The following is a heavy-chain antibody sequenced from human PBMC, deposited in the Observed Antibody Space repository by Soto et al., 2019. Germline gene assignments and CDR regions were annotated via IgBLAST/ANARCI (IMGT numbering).Heavy chain of an antibody. CDR1: GYTFTSYD. D-gene: IGHD6-13*01. V-gene: IGHV1-8*01. Sequence: QVQLVQSGAEVKKPGASVKVSCKASGYTFTSYDINWVRQATGQGLEWMGWMNPNSGNTGYAQKFQGRVTMTRNTSISTAYMELSSLRSEDTAVYYCARHRTLQQLWTLYYYYGMDVWGQGTTVTVSS. CDR2: MNPNSGNT. CDR3: ARHRTLQQLWTLYYYYGMDV. J-gene: IGHJ6*02.